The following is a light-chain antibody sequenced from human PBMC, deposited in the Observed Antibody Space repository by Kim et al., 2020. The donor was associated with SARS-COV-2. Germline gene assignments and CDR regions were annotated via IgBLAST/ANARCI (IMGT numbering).Light chain of an antibody. V-gene: IGKV1-8*01. CDR2: AAS. CDR1: QGISSY. J-gene: IGKJ2*01. CDR3: QQYYSYPYT. Sequence: AIRMTQYPSSLSASTGDRVTITCRASQGISSYLAWYQQKPGKAPKLLIYAASTLQSGVPSRFSGSGSGTDFTLTISCLQSEDFATYYCQQYYSYPYTFGQGTKLEI.